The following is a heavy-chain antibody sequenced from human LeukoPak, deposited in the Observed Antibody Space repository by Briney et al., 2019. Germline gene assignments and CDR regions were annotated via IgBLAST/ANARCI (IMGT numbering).Heavy chain of an antibody. V-gene: IGHV3-7*03. CDR2: INQDGSEK. CDR1: GFTFSSSW. D-gene: IGHD1-14*01. Sequence: GGSLRLSCSASGFTFSSSWMSWVRQAPGKGLEWVACINQDGSEKYYVDSVKGRFTIPRDNAENSLFLQIDNLRDEDTAVYYCATHNNHKMDVWGQGTTFTVSS. CDR3: ATHNNHKMDV. J-gene: IGHJ6*02.